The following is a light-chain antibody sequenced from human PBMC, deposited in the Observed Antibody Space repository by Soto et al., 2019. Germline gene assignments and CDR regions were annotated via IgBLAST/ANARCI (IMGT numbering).Light chain of an antibody. CDR3: QQRYTWT. J-gene: IGKJ1*01. CDR1: QSVSSY. CDR2: NAS. Sequence: EIVLTQSPATLFLSPGERATLSCRASQSVSSYLAWYQQKPGQAPRLLIYNASNRATGIPARFSGSGSGTDFTLTISSLEPEDFAVYYCQQRYTWTFGQGTKVDIK. V-gene: IGKV3-11*01.